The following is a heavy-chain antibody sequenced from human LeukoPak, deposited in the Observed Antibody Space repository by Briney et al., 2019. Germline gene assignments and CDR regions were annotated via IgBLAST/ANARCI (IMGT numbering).Heavy chain of an antibody. CDR1: GYTFTSYG. CDR2: ISAYNGNT. V-gene: IGHV1-18*01. CDR3: ARGGSVRGRYFDWLLKKKINWFDP. J-gene: IGHJ5*02. Sequence: ASVKVSCKASGYTFTSYGISWVRQAPGQGLEWMGWISAYNGNTNYAQKLQGRVTMTTDTSTSTAYMELRSLRSDDTAVYYCARGGSVRGRYFDWLLKKKINWFDPWGQGTLVTVSS. D-gene: IGHD3-9*01.